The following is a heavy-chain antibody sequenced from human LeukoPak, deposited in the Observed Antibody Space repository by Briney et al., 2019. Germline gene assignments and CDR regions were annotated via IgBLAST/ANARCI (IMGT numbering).Heavy chain of an antibody. J-gene: IGHJ4*02. D-gene: IGHD3-10*01. CDR1: GFTVRNNY. Sequence: GGSLRLSCAASGFTVRNNYMGWVRQAPGKGLEWVSVIYSGGSTYYADSVKGRFTISRDNSKNTLYLQMNSLRAEDTAVYFCATGERMVRGDGVDYWGQGTLVTVSS. CDR2: IYSGGST. V-gene: IGHV3-66*01. CDR3: ATGERMVRGDGVDY.